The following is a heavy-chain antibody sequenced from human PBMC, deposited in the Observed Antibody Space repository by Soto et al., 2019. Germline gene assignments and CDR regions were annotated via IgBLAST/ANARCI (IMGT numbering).Heavy chain of an antibody. Sequence: PGGSLRLSCAASGFTFSSYGMHWVRQAPGKGLEWVAVISYDGSNKYYADSVKGRFTISRDNSKNTLYLQMNSLRAEDTAVYYCAKAAERYCSGGSCYGFDYWGQGTLVTVSS. CDR1: GFTFSSYG. D-gene: IGHD2-15*01. V-gene: IGHV3-30*18. J-gene: IGHJ4*02. CDR3: AKAAERYCSGGSCYGFDY. CDR2: ISYDGSNK.